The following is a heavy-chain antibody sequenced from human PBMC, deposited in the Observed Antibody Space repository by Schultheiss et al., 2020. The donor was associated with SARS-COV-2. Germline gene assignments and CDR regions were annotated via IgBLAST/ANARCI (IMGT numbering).Heavy chain of an antibody. Sequence: SETLSLTCAVSGYSISSYYWSWIRQPAGKGLEWIGRIYTSGSTNYNPSLKSRVTISVDTSKNQFSLKLSSVTAADTAVYYCARHAADIVVVPAASYYYYYYMDVWGKGTTVTVSS. CDR3: ARHAADIVVVPAASYYYYYYMDV. D-gene: IGHD2-2*01. J-gene: IGHJ6*03. CDR2: IYTSGST. CDR1: GYSISSYY. V-gene: IGHV4-4*07.